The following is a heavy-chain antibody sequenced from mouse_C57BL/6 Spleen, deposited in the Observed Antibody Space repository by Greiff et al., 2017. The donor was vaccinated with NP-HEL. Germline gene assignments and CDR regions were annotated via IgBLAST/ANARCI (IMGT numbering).Heavy chain of an antibody. CDR2: IDPEDGET. CDR3: ARGSYDGYYLYAMDY. D-gene: IGHD2-3*01. Sequence: VQLQQSGAELVKPGASVKLSCTASGFNIKDYYMHWVKQRTEQGLEWIGRIDPEDGETKYAPKFKGKATITADTSSNTAYLQLSSLTSEDTAVYYCARGSYDGYYLYAMDYWGQGTSATVSS. V-gene: IGHV14-2*01. CDR1: GFNIKDYY. J-gene: IGHJ4*01.